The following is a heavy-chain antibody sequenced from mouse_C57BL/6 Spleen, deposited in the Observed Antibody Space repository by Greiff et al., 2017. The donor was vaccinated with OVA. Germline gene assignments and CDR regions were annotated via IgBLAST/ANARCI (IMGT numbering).Heavy chain of an antibody. Sequence: VKLQQSGAELVKPGASVKISCKASGYAFSSYWMNWVKQRPGKGLEWIGQIYPGDGDTNYNGKFKGKATLTADKSSSTAYMQLSSLTSEDSAVYFCARGTGYYAMDYWGQGTSVTVSS. CDR1: GYAFSSYW. J-gene: IGHJ4*01. CDR3: ARGTGYYAMDY. CDR2: IYPGDGDT. D-gene: IGHD4-1*01. V-gene: IGHV1-80*01.